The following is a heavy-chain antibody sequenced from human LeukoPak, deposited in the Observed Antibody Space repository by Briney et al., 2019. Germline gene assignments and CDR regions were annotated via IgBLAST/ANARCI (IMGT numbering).Heavy chain of an antibody. CDR3: ARGYRYSSPGWFDP. J-gene: IGHJ5*02. Sequence: PSETLSLTCTVSGYSISSGYYWGWIRPPPGKGLEWIGSIYHSGSTYYNPSLKSRVTISVDTSKNQFSLKLSSVTAADTAVYYCARGYRYSSPGWFDPWGQGTLVTVSS. CDR1: GYSISSGYY. D-gene: IGHD6-13*01. CDR2: IYHSGST. V-gene: IGHV4-38-2*02.